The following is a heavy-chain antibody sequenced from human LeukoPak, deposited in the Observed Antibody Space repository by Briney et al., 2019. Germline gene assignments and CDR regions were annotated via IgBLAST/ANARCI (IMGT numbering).Heavy chain of an antibody. Sequence: ASVKVSCKASGYIFTSYYIHWVRQAPGQGLEWMGIINPSGGSTSYAQKFQGRVTMTRDTSTSTVYMELSSLRSEDTAVYYCARTEPDYDILTGYYFGRGGFDYWGQGTLVTVSS. CDR2: INPSGGST. CDR3: ARTEPDYDILTGYYFGRGGFDY. D-gene: IGHD3-9*01. CDR1: GYIFTSYY. J-gene: IGHJ4*02. V-gene: IGHV1-46*01.